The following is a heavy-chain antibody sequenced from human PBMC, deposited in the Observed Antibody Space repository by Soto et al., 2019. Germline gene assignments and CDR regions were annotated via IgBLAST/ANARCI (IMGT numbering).Heavy chain of an antibody. Sequence: ASVKVSCKASGYTFTNYAIHWVRQAPGQRLEWMGCIDADNGNTKFSEHFQGRVTITEDTSTNTAYMELSSLRSEDTAVYYCATGYIRITMVRGVTYFDYWGQGTLVTVSS. J-gene: IGHJ4*02. V-gene: IGHV1-3*01. CDR3: ATGYIRITMVRGVTYFDY. D-gene: IGHD3-10*01. CDR2: IDADNGNT. CDR1: GYTFTNYA.